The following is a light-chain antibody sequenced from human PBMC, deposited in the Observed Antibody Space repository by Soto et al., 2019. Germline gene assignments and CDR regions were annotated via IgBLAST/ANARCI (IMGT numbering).Light chain of an antibody. J-gene: IGKJ1*01. Sequence: EIVMMQSPSTLSVSPGERATLSCRASQSVSSNLAWYQQKPGQAPRLLIYGASIRATGIPARFSGSGSGTEFTLTISSLQSEDFAVYYCQQYNNWPQTFGQGTRWISN. CDR2: GAS. CDR1: QSVSSN. CDR3: QQYNNWPQT. V-gene: IGKV3D-15*01.